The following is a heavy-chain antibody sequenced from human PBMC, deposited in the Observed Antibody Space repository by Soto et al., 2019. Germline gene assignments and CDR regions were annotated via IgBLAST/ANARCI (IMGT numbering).Heavy chain of an antibody. CDR3: ARESYDFWSGYYSRPFDY. Sequence: LETLSLTCTVSGGSSSSYYWSWIRQPPGKGLEWIGYIYYSGSTNYNPSLKSRVTISVDTSKNQFSLKLSSVTAADTAVYYCARESYDFWSGYYSRPFDYWGQGTLVTVSS. V-gene: IGHV4-59*01. J-gene: IGHJ4*02. CDR2: IYYSGST. D-gene: IGHD3-3*01. CDR1: GGSSSSYY.